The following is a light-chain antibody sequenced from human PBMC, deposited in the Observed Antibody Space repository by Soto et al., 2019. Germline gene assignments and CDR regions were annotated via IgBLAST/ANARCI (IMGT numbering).Light chain of an antibody. CDR1: QDIRSF. CDR3: IQYDSAQIT. Sequence: DIQMTGTRFSLCGSLVNRVIITCQASQDIRSFVSWYQQKPGKAPKLLMYDTSSLETGVPPRFSGSGSGTDYRHTISRLSPEYFATYFRIQYDSAQITLGRGTRLEIK. V-gene: IGKV1-33*01. J-gene: IGKJ5*01. CDR2: DTS.